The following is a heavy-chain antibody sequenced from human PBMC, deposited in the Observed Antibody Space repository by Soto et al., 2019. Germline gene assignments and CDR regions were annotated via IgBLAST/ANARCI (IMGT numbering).Heavy chain of an antibody. J-gene: IGHJ4*02. CDR3: AKARSGSWHEGYYFDN. CDR2: MSYDGRDK. D-gene: IGHD2-15*01. Sequence: QVQLVESGGGVVQPGRSLRLSCAASGFTFISYGMHWVRQAPGKGLEWLAVMSYDGRDKYYADSVRGRFTISRENSKNTVYLQLNSLRVEDTAVYYCAKARSGSWHEGYYFDNWGQGTLVTVSS. CDR1: GFTFISYG. V-gene: IGHV3-30*18.